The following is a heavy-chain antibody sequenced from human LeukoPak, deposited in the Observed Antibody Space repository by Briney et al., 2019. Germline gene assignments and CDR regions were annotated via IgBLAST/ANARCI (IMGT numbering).Heavy chain of an antibody. CDR3: ARDLNAPIFGVVISFDY. CDR1: GFTFSSYN. V-gene: IGHV3-21*01. D-gene: IGHD3-3*02. CDR2: ISSSSSYI. J-gene: IGHJ4*02. Sequence: PGGSLRLSCAASGFTFSSYNMNWVRQAPGKGLEWVSSISSSSSYIYYADSVKGRFTISRDNAKNSLYLQMNSLRAEDTAVYYCARDLNAPIFGVVISFDYWGQGTLVTVSS.